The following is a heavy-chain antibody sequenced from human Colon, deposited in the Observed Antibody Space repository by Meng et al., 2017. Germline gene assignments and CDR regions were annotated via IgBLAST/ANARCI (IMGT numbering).Heavy chain of an antibody. CDR1: GGSVSSPSYY. Sequence: QVQLRGSGPRLVRPSETLSLTCTLSGGSVSSPSYYWSWIRQTPGKGLEWIGYVYYTGSANYNPSLRSRVTISVDTSKNHFSLNLTSVTAADTAVYYCARGRGSYSSIDFWGQGTLVTVSS. V-gene: IGHV4-61*03. D-gene: IGHD1-26*01. CDR3: ARGRGSYSSIDF. CDR2: VYYTGSA. J-gene: IGHJ4*02.